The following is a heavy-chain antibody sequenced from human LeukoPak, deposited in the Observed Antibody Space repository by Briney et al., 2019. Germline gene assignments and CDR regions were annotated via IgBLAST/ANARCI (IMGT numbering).Heavy chain of an antibody. V-gene: IGHV3-66*01. CDR3: ARGHDYDSSVAY. Sequence: GGSLRLSCAASGFTVSSNYMSWVRQAPGKGLEWVSVIYSGGSTYYADSVKGRFIISRDNSKNTADLQMNSLRAEDTAVYYCARGHDYDSSVAYWGQGTLVTVSS. CDR1: GFTVSSNY. J-gene: IGHJ4*02. D-gene: IGHD3-22*01. CDR2: IYSGGST.